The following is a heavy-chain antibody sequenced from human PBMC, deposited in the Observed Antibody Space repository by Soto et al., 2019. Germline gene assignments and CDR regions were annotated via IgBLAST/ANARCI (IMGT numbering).Heavy chain of an antibody. CDR2: MKPNIVNT. CDR1: GYTFTSYD. V-gene: IGHV1-8*01. D-gene: IGHD5-12*01. Sequence: SGKVTCKASGYTFTSYDINWVRQATGQGLEWMGWMKPNIVNTGYAQKFQGRVNMNRNTSISTAYMELSSLRSEDTAVYYCARGHVSGHTSNWFDPWGQGTLVTVSS. J-gene: IGHJ5*02. CDR3: ARGHVSGHTSNWFDP.